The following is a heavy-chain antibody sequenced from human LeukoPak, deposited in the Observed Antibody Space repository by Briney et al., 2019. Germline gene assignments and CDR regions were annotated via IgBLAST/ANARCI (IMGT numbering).Heavy chain of an antibody. Sequence: SETLSLTCTVSGGSFSDYYWSFIRQPPGKGLEWIGYIYHNGNSDFNPSLKSRVTISVDTSKNQFSLRMSSVTAADTAVYFCAGQAYSSGWLDNWGPGTLVTVSS. CDR3: AGQAYSSGWLDN. D-gene: IGHD6-19*01. CDR1: GGSFSDYY. V-gene: IGHV4-59*01. CDR2: IYHNGNS. J-gene: IGHJ4*02.